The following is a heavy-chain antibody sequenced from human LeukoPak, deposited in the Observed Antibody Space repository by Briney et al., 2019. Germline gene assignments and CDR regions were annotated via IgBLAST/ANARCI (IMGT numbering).Heavy chain of an antibody. D-gene: IGHD5-18*01. Sequence: GGSLRLSCAASGFTFSDFAMIWVRQPPGKGLEWVSSTSQGGGEIHYADSVRGRFTISRDNSRSTLFPQMNSLRGEDTAIYYCATYRQVMLPFESWGQGTLVTVSS. J-gene: IGHJ4*02. CDR3: ATYRQVMLPFES. CDR1: GFTFSDFA. V-gene: IGHV3-23*01. CDR2: TSQGGGEI.